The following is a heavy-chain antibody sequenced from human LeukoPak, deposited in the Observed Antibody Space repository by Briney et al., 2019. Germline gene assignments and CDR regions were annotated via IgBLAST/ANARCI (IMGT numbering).Heavy chain of an antibody. CDR1: GGSISSYY. D-gene: IGHD4-17*01. CDR3: ARDPGDYHWFDP. CDR2: IYYSGST. Sequence: SETLSLTCTVSGGSISSYYWSWIRQPPGKGLEWIGYIYYSGSTNYNPSLKSRVTISVDTSKNQSSLKLSSVTAADTAVYYCARDPGDYHWFDPWGQGTLVTVSS. V-gene: IGHV4-59*01. J-gene: IGHJ5*02.